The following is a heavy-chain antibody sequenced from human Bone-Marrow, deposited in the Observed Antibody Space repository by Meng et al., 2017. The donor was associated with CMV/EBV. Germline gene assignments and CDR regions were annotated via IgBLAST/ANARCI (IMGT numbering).Heavy chain of an antibody. J-gene: IGHJ5*02. CDR2: ISSSSSTI. V-gene: IGHV3-48*04. D-gene: IGHD1-26*01. CDR3: AGPLPSGSFWFDP. CDR1: GFTLSSYS. Sequence: GGSLRLPCAASGFTLSSYSMNWVRQAPGKGLEWVSYISSSSSTIYYADSVKGRFTISRDNAKNSLYLQMNSLRAEDTAVYYCAGPLPSGSFWFDPWGQGTLATFSS.